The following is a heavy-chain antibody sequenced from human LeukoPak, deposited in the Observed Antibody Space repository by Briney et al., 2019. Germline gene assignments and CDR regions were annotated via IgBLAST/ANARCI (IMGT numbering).Heavy chain of an antibody. V-gene: IGHV1-69*13. CDR3: ASSRLPEDIVVVPAANDYYYYMDV. CDR2: IIPIFGTA. Sequence: GASVKVSCKASGGTFSSYAISWVRQAPGQGLEWMGGIIPIFGTANYAQKSQGRVTITADESTSTAYMELSSLRSEDTTVYYCASSRLPEDIVVVPAANDYYYYMDVWGKGTTVTVSS. J-gene: IGHJ6*03. CDR1: GGTFSSYA. D-gene: IGHD2-2*01.